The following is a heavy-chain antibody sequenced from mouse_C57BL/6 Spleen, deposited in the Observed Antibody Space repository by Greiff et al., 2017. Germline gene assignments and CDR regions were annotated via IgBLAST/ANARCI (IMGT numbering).Heavy chain of an antibody. CDR2: ISGGGGNT. CDR3: ASHYDYDGAMDY. V-gene: IGHV5-9*01. CDR1: GFTFSSYT. D-gene: IGHD2-4*01. J-gene: IGHJ4*01. Sequence: EVQGVESGGGLVKPGGSLKLSCAASGFTFSSYTMSWVRQTPEKRLEWVATISGGGGNTYYPDSVKGRFTISRDNAKNTLYLQMSSLRSEDTALYYCASHYDYDGAMDYWGQGTSVTVSS.